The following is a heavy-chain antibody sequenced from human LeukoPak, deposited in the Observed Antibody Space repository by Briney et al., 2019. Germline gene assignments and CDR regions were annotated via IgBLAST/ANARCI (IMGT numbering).Heavy chain of an antibody. CDR3: VRSDWFDP. V-gene: IGHV3-53*01. J-gene: IGHJ5*02. D-gene: IGHD1-26*01. CDR2: IYSGGST. Sequence: PGGSLSLSCAASGFTVSSNYMSWVRQAPGKGLEWVSVIYSGGSTYYADSVKGRFTVSRDNAKNTLYLQMSSLRAEDTAVYYCVRSDWFDPWGQGTLVTVSS. CDR1: GFTVSSNY.